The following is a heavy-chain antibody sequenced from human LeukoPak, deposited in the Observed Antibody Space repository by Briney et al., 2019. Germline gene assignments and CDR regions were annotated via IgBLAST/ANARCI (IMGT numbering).Heavy chain of an antibody. CDR3: AGAHYYGSGSYLPFDY. CDR2: ISGDGGSI. Sequence: GGSLTLSCAASGFTFSSYAMTWVRQLPGKGLEWVSAISGDGGSIYYADSVKGRFTISRDNSKDTLFLRMNSLRAEDTAVYYCAGAHYYGSGSYLPFDYWGQGTLVTVSS. V-gene: IGHV3-23*01. D-gene: IGHD3-10*01. J-gene: IGHJ4*02. CDR1: GFTFSSYA.